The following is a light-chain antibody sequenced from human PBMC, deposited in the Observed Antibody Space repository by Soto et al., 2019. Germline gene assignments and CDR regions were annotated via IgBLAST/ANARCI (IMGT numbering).Light chain of an antibody. V-gene: IGKV1-5*01. Sequence: DIQMTQSPSTLSASVGDRVTITCRASQSIGDSLAWYQQKPGKAPYLLISDVSSLERGVPSRFSGSGSGTEFTLTISSLQPDDFATYYCQHYHSYSEAFGQGTKVELK. CDR1: QSIGDS. CDR3: QHYHSYSEA. J-gene: IGKJ1*01. CDR2: DVS.